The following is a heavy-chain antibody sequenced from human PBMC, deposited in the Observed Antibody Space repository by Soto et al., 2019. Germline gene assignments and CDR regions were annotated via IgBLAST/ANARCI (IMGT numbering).Heavy chain of an antibody. D-gene: IGHD5-18*01. J-gene: IGHJ4*02. CDR1: GFTFSSYG. V-gene: IGHV3-30*03. CDR3: HTADY. CDR2: ISYDGSNK. Sequence: QVQLVESGGGVVQPGRSPRLSCAASGFTFSSYGMHWVRQAPGKGLEWVAVISYDGSNKYYADSVKGRFTISRDNSKNTLYLQMNSLRAEDTAVYYAHTADYWGQGTLVTVSS.